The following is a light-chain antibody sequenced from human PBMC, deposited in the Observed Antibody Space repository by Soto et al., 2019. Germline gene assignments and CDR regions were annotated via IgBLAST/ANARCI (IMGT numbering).Light chain of an antibody. CDR2: GAS. CDR1: QSVSSN. CDR3: QQRSNWPRLT. J-gene: IGKJ4*01. Sequence: EIVMTQSPATLSVYPWEIATLSCRASQSVSSNLAWYQQKPGQAPRLLIYGASTRATGIPARFSGSGSGTEFTLTISSLQSEDFAVYYCQQRSNWPRLTFGGGTKVDIK. V-gene: IGKV3-15*01.